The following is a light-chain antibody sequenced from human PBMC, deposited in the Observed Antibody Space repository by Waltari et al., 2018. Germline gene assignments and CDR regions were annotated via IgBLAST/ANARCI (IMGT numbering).Light chain of an antibody. Sequence: QSALTQPASVSGSPRQSITRGGKGTSSDVGSYNLVSWYQQHPGKAPKLMIYEVSKRPSGVSNRFSGSNSGNTASLTISGLQAEDEADYYCCSYAGSSTFEVFGTGTKVTVL. CDR1: SSDVGSYNL. CDR2: EVS. CDR3: CSYAGSSTFEV. V-gene: IGLV2-23*02. J-gene: IGLJ1*01.